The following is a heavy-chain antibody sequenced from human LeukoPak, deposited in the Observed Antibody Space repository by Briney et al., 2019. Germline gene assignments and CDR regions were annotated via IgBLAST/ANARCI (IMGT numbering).Heavy chain of an antibody. J-gene: IGHJ6*03. CDR3: ARLSLGAYCGGDCSRLVGYMDV. Sequence: GGPLRLSCIASGFAFGDYAMSWVRQAPGKGLEWVSSINWNGGSTGYADSVKGRFTISRDNAKNSLYLQMNSLRAEDTAVYYCARLSLGAYCGGDCSRLVGYMDVWGKGTTVTVSS. D-gene: IGHD2-21*02. CDR2: INWNGGST. V-gene: IGHV3-20*04. CDR1: GFAFGDYA.